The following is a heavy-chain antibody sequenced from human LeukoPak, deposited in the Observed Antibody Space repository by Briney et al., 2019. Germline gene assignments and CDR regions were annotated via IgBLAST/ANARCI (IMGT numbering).Heavy chain of an antibody. V-gene: IGHV5-51*01. CDR1: GYSFTSYW. Sequence: GESLKISCKGSGYSFTSYWIGWVRQMPGKGLKWMGIIYPGDSDTRYSPSFQGQVTLSADKSISTAYLQWSSLKASDTAMYYCARQGQWLVSEIDYWGQGTLVTVSS. CDR2: IYPGDSDT. D-gene: IGHD6-19*01. CDR3: ARQGQWLVSEIDY. J-gene: IGHJ4*02.